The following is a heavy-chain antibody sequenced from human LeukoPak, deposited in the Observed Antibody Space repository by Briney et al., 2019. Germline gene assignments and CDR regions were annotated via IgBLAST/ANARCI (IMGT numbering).Heavy chain of an antibody. CDR1: GFTFSSIW. CDR2: IKHDGSET. CDR3: AKNGGPHGMDV. J-gene: IGHJ6*02. D-gene: IGHD3-16*01. V-gene: IGHV3-7*02. Sequence: PGESLRLSCAASGFTFSSIWMSWVRKAPGQGLEWVASIKHDGSETNYVDSVKGRFSISRDNAKNSLHLQINSLRVEDTAVYYCAKNGGPHGMDVWGLGTTVTVSS.